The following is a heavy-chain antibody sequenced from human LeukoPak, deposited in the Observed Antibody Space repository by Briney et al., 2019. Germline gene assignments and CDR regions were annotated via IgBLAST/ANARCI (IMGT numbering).Heavy chain of an antibody. D-gene: IGHD6-13*01. J-gene: IGHJ5*02. V-gene: IGHV4-30-2*01. CDR3: AILQQLNWFDP. CDR1: GGSISSGGYY. Sequence: SQTLSLTCTVSGGSISSGGYYWSWIRQPPGKGLEWIGYIYHSGSTYYNPSLKSRVTISVDRSKNQFSLKLSSVTAADTAVYYCAILQQLNWFDPWGQGTLVTVSS. CDR2: IYHSGST.